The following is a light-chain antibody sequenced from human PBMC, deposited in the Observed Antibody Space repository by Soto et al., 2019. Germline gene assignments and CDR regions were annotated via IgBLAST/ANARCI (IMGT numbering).Light chain of an antibody. CDR3: QQASIKPIT. J-gene: IGKJ5*01. CDR2: SAF. V-gene: IGKV1-39*01. CDR1: QKIGSV. Sequence: TKLTPSLSSLSAXIGDXGTIXXRASQKIGSVLNWYQEKPGEAPRLLVYSAFKIQSGVPSRFNRSGSGTDFTLSISSLQAEDFSPYYCQQASIKPITFGRRTLLAIK.